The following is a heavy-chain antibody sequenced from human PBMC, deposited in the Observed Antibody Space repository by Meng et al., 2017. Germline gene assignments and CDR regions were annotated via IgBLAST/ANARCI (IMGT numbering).Heavy chain of an antibody. V-gene: IGHV4-39*07. CDR2: IYYSGST. CDR1: GGSISSSSYY. D-gene: IGHD3-22*01. J-gene: IGHJ4*02. Sequence: SETLSLTCTVSGGSISSSSYYWGWIRQPPGKGLEWIGSIYYSGSTYYNPSLKSRVTISVDTSKNQFSLKLSSVTAADTAVYYCARAPIYYDTSGSPYYFDYWGQETLVTVSS. CDR3: ARAPIYYDTSGSPYYFDY.